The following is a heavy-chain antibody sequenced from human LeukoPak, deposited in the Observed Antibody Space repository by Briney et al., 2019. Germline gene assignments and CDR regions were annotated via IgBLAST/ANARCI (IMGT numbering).Heavy chain of an antibody. CDR2: ISWDGGST. Sequence: GSLRLSCAASGFTFDDYTMHWVRQAPGQGLEWVSLISWDGGSTYYADSLKGRFTISRDNSKNSLYLQMNSLRTEDTALYYCAKGSLHIDNWGQGTLVTVSS. CDR1: GFTFDDYT. CDR3: AKGSLHIDN. J-gene: IGHJ4*02. D-gene: IGHD2-21*01. V-gene: IGHV3-43*01.